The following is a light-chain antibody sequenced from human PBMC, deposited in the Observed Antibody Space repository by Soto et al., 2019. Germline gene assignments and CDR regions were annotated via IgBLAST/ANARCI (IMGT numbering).Light chain of an antibody. CDR1: QSIINS. V-gene: IGKV3-11*01. J-gene: IGKJ1*01. CDR3: QQRSIWPWT. Sequence: EIVLTQSPATLSLSPGERATLSCRASQSIINSLAWYQQKPGQTPRLLIHDASNRATGIPARFSGSGSGTDFTLTISNLEPEDFAVYYCQQRSIWPWTFGQGTKVEIK. CDR2: DAS.